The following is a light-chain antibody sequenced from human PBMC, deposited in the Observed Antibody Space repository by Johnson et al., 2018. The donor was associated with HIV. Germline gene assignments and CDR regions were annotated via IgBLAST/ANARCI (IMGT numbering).Light chain of an antibody. CDR3: GTWDSSLSAYV. CDR2: DNN. J-gene: IGLJ1*01. CDR1: SSNIGNNY. V-gene: IGLV1-51*01. Sequence: QSVLTQPPSVYAAPGQKVTISCSGSSSNIGNNYVSWYQQLPGTAPRIVTYDNNKRPSGIPDRFSGSKSGTSATLGITGLQTEDEADYFCGTWDSSLSAYVFGTGTKVTV.